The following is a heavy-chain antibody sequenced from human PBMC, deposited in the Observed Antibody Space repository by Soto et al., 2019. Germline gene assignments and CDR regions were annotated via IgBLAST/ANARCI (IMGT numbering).Heavy chain of an antibody. CDR1: GVTFSSYA. Sequence: SVKVSCKASGVTFSSYAISLVRQAPGQGLEWMGRIIPIFGTANYAQKFQGRVTITADESTSTAYMELSSLRSEDTAVYSCPTRTPGSPSSYYYGMDVWGQGTTVTVSS. V-gene: IGHV1-69*13. CDR2: IIPIFGTA. D-gene: IGHD3-10*01. J-gene: IGHJ6*02. CDR3: PTRTPGSPSSYYYGMDV.